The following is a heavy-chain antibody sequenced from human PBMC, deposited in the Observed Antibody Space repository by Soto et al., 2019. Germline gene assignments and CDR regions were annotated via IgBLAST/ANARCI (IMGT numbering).Heavy chain of an antibody. D-gene: IGHD3-3*01. Sequence: QVQLVESGGDLVKRGGSLRLSCAASGYTFSDYYMSWIRQAPGKGLEWISYIDTSSTKIYYADSVKGRFTISRYNAKNSLYLEMNRLRDKDTAVYYCASHYDMWSGEFSPVGYWAQGTLGTVAS. J-gene: IGHJ4*02. CDR1: GYTFSDYY. CDR3: ASHYDMWSGEFSPVGY. V-gene: IGHV3-11*01. CDR2: IDTSSTKI.